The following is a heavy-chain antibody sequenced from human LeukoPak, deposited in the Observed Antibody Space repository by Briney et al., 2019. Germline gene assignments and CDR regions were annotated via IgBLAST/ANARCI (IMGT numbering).Heavy chain of an antibody. Sequence: GGSLRLSCGASGFTFSSYAMSWVRQAPGKGLEWVSAISGSGGSTYYADSEKDRFTNSRDNSKNTLYLQMNSLRAEDTAVYYCARGFAYCSGGSCYSAGGYLVPDYWGQGTLVTVSS. CDR2: ISGSGGST. J-gene: IGHJ4*02. CDR3: ARGFAYCSGGSCYSAGGYLVPDY. D-gene: IGHD2-15*01. CDR1: GFTFSSYA. V-gene: IGHV3-23*01.